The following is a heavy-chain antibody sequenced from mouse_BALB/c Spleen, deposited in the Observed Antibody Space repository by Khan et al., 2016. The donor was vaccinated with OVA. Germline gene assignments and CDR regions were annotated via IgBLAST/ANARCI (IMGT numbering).Heavy chain of an antibody. V-gene: IGHV2-9*02. CDR3: ARDYGSSFEYFDV. J-gene: IGHJ1*01. D-gene: IGHD1-1*01. CDR1: GFSLTSYG. Sequence: QVQLKESGPGLVAPSQSLSITCTVSGFSLTSYGVHWVRQPPGKGLEWLGLIWAGGSTNYNSALMSRQTINKDNSKSQVFLKMNSLQTDDTAMYXCARDYGSSFEYFDVWGAGTTVTVSS. CDR2: IWAGGST.